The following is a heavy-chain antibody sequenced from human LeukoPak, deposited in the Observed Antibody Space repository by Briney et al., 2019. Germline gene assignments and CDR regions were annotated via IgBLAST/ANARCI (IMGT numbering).Heavy chain of an antibody. J-gene: IGHJ4*02. D-gene: IGHD3-16*01. CDR1: GGSISSGGYY. Sequence: SETLSLTCTVSGGSISSGGYYWSWIRQHPGKGLEWIGYIYYSGSTYYNPSLKSRVTISVDTSKNQFSLKLSSVTAADTAVYYCARSGGYGALIDYWGQGTLVTVFS. V-gene: IGHV4-31*03. CDR3: ARSGGYGALIDY. CDR2: IYYSGST.